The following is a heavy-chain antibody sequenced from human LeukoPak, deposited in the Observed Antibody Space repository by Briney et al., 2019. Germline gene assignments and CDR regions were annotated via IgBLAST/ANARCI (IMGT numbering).Heavy chain of an antibody. J-gene: IGHJ4*02. CDR2: ISYDGSNK. D-gene: IGHD6-13*01. CDR3: AKLFTGAAPGIPLDY. V-gene: IGHV3-30*18. Sequence: PGGSLRLSCAASGFTFSTYAIHWVRQAPGKGLEWVAVISYDGSNKYYADSVKGRFTISRDNSKNTLYLQMNSLRAEDTAVYYCAKLFTGAAPGIPLDYWGQGTLVTVSS. CDR1: GFTFSTYA.